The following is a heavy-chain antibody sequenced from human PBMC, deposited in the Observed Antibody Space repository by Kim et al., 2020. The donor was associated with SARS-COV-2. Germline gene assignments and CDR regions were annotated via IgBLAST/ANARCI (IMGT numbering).Heavy chain of an antibody. J-gene: IGHJ1*01. CDR3: AKGSSSWYAEYFHH. Sequence: AESVKGRFCISRDHPRNTLFLQMNSLRASHTAVYYCAKGSSSWYAEYFHHWGQGTLVTVSS. V-gene: IGHV3-23*01. D-gene: IGHD6-13*01.